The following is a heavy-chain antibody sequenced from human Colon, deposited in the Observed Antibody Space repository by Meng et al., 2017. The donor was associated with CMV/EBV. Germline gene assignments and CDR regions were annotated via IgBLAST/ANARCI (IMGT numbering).Heavy chain of an antibody. CDR2: ISYDGSNK. J-gene: IGHJ4*02. CDR1: GFTFSNYA. CDR3: ARAAGYSGYVDY. V-gene: IGHV3-30*04. Sequence: GESLKISCAASGFTFSNYAMAWIRQAPGKGLEWVAVISYDGSNKYYADSVKGRFTISRDNSKNTLYLQMNSLRAEDTAVYYCARAAGYSGYVDYWGQGTLVTVSS. D-gene: IGHD5-12*01.